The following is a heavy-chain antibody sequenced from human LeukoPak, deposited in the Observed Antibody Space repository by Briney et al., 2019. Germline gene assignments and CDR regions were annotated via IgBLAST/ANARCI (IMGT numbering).Heavy chain of an antibody. J-gene: IGHJ4*02. Sequence: ASVKVSCKASGYTFTSYDINWVRQATGQGLEWMGWMNPNSGNTGYAQKFQGRVTMTRNTSISTAYMELSSLRAEDTAVYYCARDAASTLTFDYWGQGTLVTVSS. CDR2: MNPNSGNT. D-gene: IGHD4-17*01. CDR1: GYTFTSYD. CDR3: ARDAASTLTFDY. V-gene: IGHV1-8*01.